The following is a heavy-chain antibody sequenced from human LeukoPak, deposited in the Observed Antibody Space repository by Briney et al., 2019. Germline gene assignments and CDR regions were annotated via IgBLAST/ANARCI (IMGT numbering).Heavy chain of an antibody. D-gene: IGHD3-10*01. CDR2: INYSGST. CDR1: GGSVGSTSYH. J-gene: IGHJ4*02. Sequence: PSETLSLTCTVSGGSVGSTSYHWGWIRQPPGKGLEWMGSINYSGSTYYNPSLRSRVTISVDTSKNQFSLKLSSVTAADTAVYYCARLDAGLYNGGELFYFDYWGQGALVTVSS. CDR3: ARLDAGLYNGGELFYFDY. V-gene: IGHV4-39*01.